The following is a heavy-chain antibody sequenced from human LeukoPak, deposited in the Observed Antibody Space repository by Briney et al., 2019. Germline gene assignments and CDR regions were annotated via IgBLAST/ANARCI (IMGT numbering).Heavy chain of an antibody. Sequence: SETLSLTCTVSDYSVSSGYGYYWGWIRQPPGKGLEWIGNIYHSGITYYNHFNSSLKSRVTISIDTSKNQFSLRLTSVTAADTAVYFCATLVSTRYYFDYWGQGTLVTVSS. CDR1: DYSVSSGYGYY. D-gene: IGHD5/OR15-5a*01. V-gene: IGHV4-38-2*02. CDR2: IYHSGIT. CDR3: ATLVSTRYYFDY. J-gene: IGHJ4*02.